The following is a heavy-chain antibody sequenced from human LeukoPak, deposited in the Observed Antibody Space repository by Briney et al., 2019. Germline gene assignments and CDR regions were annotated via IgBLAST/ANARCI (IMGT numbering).Heavy chain of an antibody. CDR2: IYYSGST. CDR3: ANGGGYYFDY. V-gene: IGHV4-39*01. Sequence: MSSETLSLTCTVSGGSISSSSYYWGWIRQPPGKGLEWIGSIYYSGSTYYNPSLKSRVTISVDTSKNQFSLKLSSVTAADTAVYYCANGGGYYFDYWGQGTLVTVSS. D-gene: IGHD3-16*01. J-gene: IGHJ4*02. CDR1: GGSISSSSYY.